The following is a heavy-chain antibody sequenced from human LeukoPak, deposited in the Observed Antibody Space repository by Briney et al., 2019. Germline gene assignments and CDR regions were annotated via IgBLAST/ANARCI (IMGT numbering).Heavy chain of an antibody. D-gene: IGHD3-10*01. Sequence: ASVKVSCKASGYTFTSYYMHWVRQAPGQGLEWMGIINHSGGSTSYAQKFQGRVTMTRDTSTSTVYMELSSLRSEDTAVYYCATDLIMVRGVIKGAFDIWGQGTMVTVSS. CDR2: INHSGGST. V-gene: IGHV1-46*01. CDR3: ATDLIMVRGVIKGAFDI. J-gene: IGHJ3*02. CDR1: GYTFTSYY.